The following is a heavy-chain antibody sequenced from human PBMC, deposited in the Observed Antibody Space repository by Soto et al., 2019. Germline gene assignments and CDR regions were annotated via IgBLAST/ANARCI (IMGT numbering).Heavy chain of an antibody. Sequence: GGSLRLSCAASGFTFSSYAMSWVRQAPGKGLEWVSAISGSGGSTYYADSVKGRFTISRDNSKNTLYLQMNSLRAEDTAVYYCAAEIGYCSGGSCYLGLSFDIWGQGTMVTVSS. CDR2: ISGSGGST. CDR3: AAEIGYCSGGSCYLGLSFDI. CDR1: GFTFSSYA. V-gene: IGHV3-23*01. J-gene: IGHJ3*02. D-gene: IGHD2-15*01.